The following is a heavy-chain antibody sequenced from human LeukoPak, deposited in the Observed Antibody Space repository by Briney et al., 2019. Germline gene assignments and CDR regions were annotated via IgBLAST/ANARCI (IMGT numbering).Heavy chain of an antibody. Sequence: GRSLRLSCAASGFTFSNYAIYWVRQAPGKGLEFVSLISINGGSTYYANSVKGRFTISRDNSKNTVYLQMGSLRTEDMAVYYCARGAPQGSYYYFPLDVWGQGTTVTVSS. CDR1: GFTFSNYA. CDR2: ISINGGST. J-gene: IGHJ6*02. V-gene: IGHV3-64*01. CDR3: ARGAPQGSYYYFPLDV.